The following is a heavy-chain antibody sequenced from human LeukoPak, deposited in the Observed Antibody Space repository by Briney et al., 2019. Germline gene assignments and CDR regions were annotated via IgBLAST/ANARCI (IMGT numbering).Heavy chain of an antibody. Sequence: PGGSLRLSCAASGFTFSRYAMHWVRQAPGKGLEWVSYINTDSSDIHYADSVKGRFTISRDNARNTLYLQLSSLRAEDSAVYYSARDTFQPGLIDSWGQGTLVTVSS. J-gene: IGHJ4*02. CDR2: INTDSSDI. V-gene: IGHV3-21*05. CDR3: ARDTFQPGLIDS. D-gene: IGHD2-2*01. CDR1: GFTFSRYA.